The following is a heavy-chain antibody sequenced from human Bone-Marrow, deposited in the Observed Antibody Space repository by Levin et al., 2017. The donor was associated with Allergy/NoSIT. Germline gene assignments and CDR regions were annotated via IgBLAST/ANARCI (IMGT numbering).Heavy chain of an antibody. J-gene: IGHJ4*02. CDR1: GGSISSAGYH. CDR3: ARLDGYYFDY. V-gene: IGHV4-31*03. Sequence: SQTLSLTCTVSGGSISSAGYHWTWIRQSPGKGLEWIGYIFYRGTTYYNPSLKSRLTMSLDTSEQRFSLNLNSVTAADTAIYYCARLDGYYFDYWGQGTLVTVSS. CDR2: IFYRGTT. D-gene: IGHD3-9*01.